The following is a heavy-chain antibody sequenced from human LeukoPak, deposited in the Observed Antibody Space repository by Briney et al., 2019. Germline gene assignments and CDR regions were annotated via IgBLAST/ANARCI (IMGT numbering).Heavy chain of an antibody. D-gene: IGHD6-13*01. CDR3: VRRDSSRSPGNY. Sequence: RRGESLKISCKGSRYSFSNYWIAWVRQMPGKGLEWMGIIYPGDSDTRYSPSFQGQVTISADKSTSTAYLQWSSLKASDTAMYYCVRRDSSRSPGNYWGQGTLVIVSS. CDR1: RYSFSNYW. J-gene: IGHJ4*02. CDR2: IYPGDSDT. V-gene: IGHV5-51*01.